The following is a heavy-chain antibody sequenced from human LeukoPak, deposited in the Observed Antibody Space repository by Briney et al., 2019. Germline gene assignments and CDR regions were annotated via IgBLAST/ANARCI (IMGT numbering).Heavy chain of an antibody. CDR3: AVLHYYAMDV. CDR1: GFPFDDYA. V-gene: IGHV3-9*01. Sequence: SLRLSCAASGFPFDDYAMHWVRQAPGKGLEWVSGISWNSGTKGYADSVKGRFTISRDNAKNSLYLQMNSLRGEDAALYYCAVLHYYAMDVWGQGTTVTVSS. D-gene: IGHD2-8*01. J-gene: IGHJ6*02. CDR2: ISWNSGTK.